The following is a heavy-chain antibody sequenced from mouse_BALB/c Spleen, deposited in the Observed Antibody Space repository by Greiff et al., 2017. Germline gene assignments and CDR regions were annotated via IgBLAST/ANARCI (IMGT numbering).Heavy chain of an antibody. CDR1: GYTFTSYW. CDR2: IYPGDGDT. J-gene: IGHJ3*01. CDR3: ARSDYYGSSSWFAY. V-gene: IGHV1-87*01. Sequence: QVQLQQSGAELARPGASVKLSCKASGYTFTSYWMQWVKQRPGQGLEWIGAIYPGDGDTRYTQKFKGKATLTADKSSSTAYMQLSSLASEDSAVYYGARSDYYGSSSWFAYWGQGTLVTVSA. D-gene: IGHD1-1*01.